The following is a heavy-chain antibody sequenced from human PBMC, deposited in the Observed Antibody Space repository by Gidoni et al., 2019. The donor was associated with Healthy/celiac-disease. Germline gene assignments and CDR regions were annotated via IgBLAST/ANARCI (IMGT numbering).Heavy chain of an antibody. CDR2: INHSGST. J-gene: IGHJ5*02. Sequence: QVQLQQWGAGLLKPSETLSLTCAVYGGSFRGYYWSWIRQPPGKGLEWIGEINHSGSTNYNPSLKSRVTISVDTSKNQFSLKLSSVTAADTAVYYCARGVAVGFVVVPAAINPTKNGFDPWGQGTLVTVSS. CDR1: GGSFRGYY. CDR3: ARGVAVGFVVVPAAINPTKNGFDP. D-gene: IGHD2-2*01. V-gene: IGHV4-34*01.